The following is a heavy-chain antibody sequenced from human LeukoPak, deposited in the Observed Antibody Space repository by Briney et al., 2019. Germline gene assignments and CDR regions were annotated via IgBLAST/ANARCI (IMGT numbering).Heavy chain of an antibody. Sequence: SETLSLTCTVSGGSISSSSYYWGWIRQPPGKGLEWIGSIYYSGTTYYNPSLKSRVTISVDTSKNQFPLKLSSVTAADTAVYYCASSGYYFNNWFDPWGQGTLVTVSS. J-gene: IGHJ5*02. CDR1: GGSISSSSYY. V-gene: IGHV4-39*01. CDR2: IYYSGTT. D-gene: IGHD3-22*01. CDR3: ASSGYYFNNWFDP.